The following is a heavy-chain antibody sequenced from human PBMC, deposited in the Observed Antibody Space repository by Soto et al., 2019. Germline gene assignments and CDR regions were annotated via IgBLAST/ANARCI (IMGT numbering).Heavy chain of an antibody. V-gene: IGHV5-51*01. Sequence: PVESVKISCKGSGDSFASHWVARVRQMPEKGLEWIGTIYPGDSDTKYSSAFRGHVTISADTSASTAYLQWRSLEATDSAIYYCARYSGSYWHYLDFWGQGTLVTVSS. J-gene: IGHJ4*02. D-gene: IGHD1-26*01. CDR3: ARYSGSYWHYLDF. CDR1: GDSFASHW. CDR2: IYPGDSDT.